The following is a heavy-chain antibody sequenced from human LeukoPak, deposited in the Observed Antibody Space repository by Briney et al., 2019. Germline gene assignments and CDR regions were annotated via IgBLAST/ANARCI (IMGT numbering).Heavy chain of an antibody. Sequence: SGPTLVKPTQTLTLTCTFSGFSLSTSGVGVGWIRQPPGKALEWLALIYWDDDKRYSPSLKSRLTITKDTSKNRVVLTMTNMDPVDTATYYCAHARGGLQFPGYWGQGTLVTVSS. CDR3: AHARGGLQFPGY. CDR2: IYWDDDK. CDR1: GFSLSTSGVG. D-gene: IGHD4-11*01. J-gene: IGHJ4*02. V-gene: IGHV2-5*02.